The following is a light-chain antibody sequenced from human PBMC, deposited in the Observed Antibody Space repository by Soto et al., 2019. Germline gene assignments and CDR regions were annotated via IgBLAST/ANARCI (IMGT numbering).Light chain of an antibody. V-gene: IGKV3-20*01. J-gene: IGKJ1*01. CDR3: QQSRGSHLT. CDR1: QSLSSSQ. CDR2: GAS. Sequence: EIGLTQSPGTLYLSPGERATLSCKASQSLSSSQLAWYQQTPGQAPRLLIYGASSRATGIPDRISGSGSGTDFTLTISRLEAEDFAVYYCQQSRGSHLTFGQGTKVEIK.